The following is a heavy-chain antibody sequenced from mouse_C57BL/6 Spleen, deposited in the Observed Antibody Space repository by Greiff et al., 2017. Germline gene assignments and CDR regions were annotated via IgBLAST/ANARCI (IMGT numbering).Heavy chain of an antibody. Sequence: QVQLQQPGAELVRPGSSVKLSCKASGYTFTSYWMHWVKQRPIQGLEWIGNIDPSDSDTHYNQKFKDKATLTVDKSSSTAYMQLSSLTSEDSAVYYGARWFDVWGKGTTVTVSA. J-gene: IGHJ1*03. V-gene: IGHV1-52*01. CDR3: ARWFDV. CDR2: IDPSDSDT. CDR1: GYTFTSYW.